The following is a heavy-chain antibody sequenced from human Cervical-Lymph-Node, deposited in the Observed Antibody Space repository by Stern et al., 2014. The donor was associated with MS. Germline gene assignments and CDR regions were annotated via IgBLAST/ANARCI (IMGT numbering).Heavy chain of an antibody. CDR1: GYNFITYW. J-gene: IGHJ3*02. V-gene: IGHV5-51*01. Sequence: VQLGQSGAEVKKPGESLRISCQGSGYNFITYWIGWVRQMPGRGLEWMGAVYPANSDTRYSPSFEGQVTTSVDKSINTAYLQWSSLRASDTAMYYCARRSESFYYGPFDIWGQGTMVIVSP. D-gene: IGHD1-26*01. CDR3: ARRSESFYYGPFDI. CDR2: VYPANSDT.